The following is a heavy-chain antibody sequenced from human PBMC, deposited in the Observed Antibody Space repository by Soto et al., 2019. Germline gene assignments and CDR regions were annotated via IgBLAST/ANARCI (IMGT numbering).Heavy chain of an antibody. CDR2: IYYSGST. CDR3: ARQVVTVTTLGSDAFDI. Sequence: QLQLQESGPGLVKPSETLSLTCTVSGGSISSSSYYWGWIRQPPGKGLEWIGSIYYSGSTYYNPSLKSRVTISVDTSKNQFSLKLSSVTAADTAVYYCARQVVTVTTLGSDAFDIWGQGTMVTVSS. D-gene: IGHD4-4*01. V-gene: IGHV4-39*01. J-gene: IGHJ3*02. CDR1: GGSISSSSYY.